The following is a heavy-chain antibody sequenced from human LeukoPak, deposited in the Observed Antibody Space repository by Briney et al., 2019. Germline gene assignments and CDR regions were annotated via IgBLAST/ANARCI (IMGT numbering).Heavy chain of an antibody. CDR3: ARFTPNNWSYDGDY. CDR2: ISPSGGST. CDR1: GYTFTGYW. V-gene: IGHV1-46*01. Sequence: ASVKVSCKAFGYTFTGYWMHWVRQAPGQGPEWMGVISPSGGSTIYAQKFKGRVTLTRDMSTSTDYLELSSLRSDDTAVYYCARFTPNNWSYDGDYWGQGTLVTVSS. D-gene: IGHD1-7*01. J-gene: IGHJ4*02.